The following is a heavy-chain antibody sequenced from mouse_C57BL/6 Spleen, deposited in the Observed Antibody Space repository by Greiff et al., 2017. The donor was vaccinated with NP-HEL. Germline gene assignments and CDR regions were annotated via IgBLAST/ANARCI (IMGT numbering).Heavy chain of an antibody. Sequence: VHLVESGPELVKPGASVKISCKASGYAFSSSWMNWVKQRPGKGLEWIGRIYPGDGDTNYNGKLKGKATLTADKSSSTAYMQLSSLTSEDSAVYFCARWGDPFADWGQGTLVTVSA. CDR3: ARWGDPFAD. J-gene: IGHJ3*01. CDR1: GYAFSSSW. V-gene: IGHV1-82*01. CDR2: IYPGDGDT.